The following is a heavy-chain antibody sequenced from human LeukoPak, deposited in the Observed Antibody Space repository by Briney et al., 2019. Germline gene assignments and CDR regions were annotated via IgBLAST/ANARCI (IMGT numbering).Heavy chain of an antibody. CDR2: INGGGSNT. Sequence: AGGSLRLSCAASGFTFSPYWMYWVRQAPGKGLVWVARINGGGSNTKYADSVKGRFTISGDNAKNTLYLQMNSLRVEDTAIYYCTRTYGGSYYFDYWAREPWSPSPQ. CDR3: TRTYGGSYYFDY. J-gene: IGHJ4*02. CDR1: GFTFSPYW. V-gene: IGHV3-74*03. D-gene: IGHD2-15*01.